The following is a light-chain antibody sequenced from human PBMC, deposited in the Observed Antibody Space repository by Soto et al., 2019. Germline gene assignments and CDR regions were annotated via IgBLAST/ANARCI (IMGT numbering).Light chain of an antibody. CDR2: DTS. V-gene: IGKV3-15*01. Sequence: EVVMTQSPATLSVSLGERPTLSCRASQSVSSNLAWYQQKPGQAPRLLIYDTSTRATGIPARFSGSGSGSEFTLTISSLQSEDFAVYYCQQYNNWPLTFGGGTKVEIK. J-gene: IGKJ4*01. CDR1: QSVSSN. CDR3: QQYNNWPLT.